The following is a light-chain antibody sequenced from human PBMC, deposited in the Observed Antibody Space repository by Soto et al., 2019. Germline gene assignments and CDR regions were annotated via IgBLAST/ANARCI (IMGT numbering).Light chain of an antibody. J-gene: IGLJ2*01. CDR3: QSYDSSLSAL. Sequence: QAVVTQPPSVSGAPGQRVTISCTGSSSNIGAGYDVHWYQQLPGKAPKLLIYGNSNRPSGVPDRFSGSKSGTSASLAITGLQAEDEADYYCQSYDSSLSALFGGGTKVTVL. V-gene: IGLV1-40*01. CDR1: SSNIGAGYD. CDR2: GNS.